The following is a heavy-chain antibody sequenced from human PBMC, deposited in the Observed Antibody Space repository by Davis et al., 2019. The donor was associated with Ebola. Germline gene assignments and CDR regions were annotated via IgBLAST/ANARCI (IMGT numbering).Heavy chain of an antibody. D-gene: IGHD3-3*01. CDR3: ASYDFWSGDGYYYYGMDV. CDR2: ISAYNGNT. V-gene: IGHV1-18*01. Sequence: AASVKVSCKASGYTFTSYGISWVRQAPGQGLEWMGWISAYNGNTNYAQKLQGRVTMTTDTSTSTAYMELSSLRSEDTAVYYCASYDFWSGDGYYYYGMDVWGQGTTVTVSS. J-gene: IGHJ6*02. CDR1: GYTFTSYG.